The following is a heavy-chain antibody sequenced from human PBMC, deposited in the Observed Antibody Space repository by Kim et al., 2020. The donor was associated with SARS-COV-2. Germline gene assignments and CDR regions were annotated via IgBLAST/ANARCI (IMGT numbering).Heavy chain of an antibody. Sequence: GGSLRLSCAASGFTFSSYGMHWVRQAPGKGLEWVAVISYDGSIKYYADSVKGRFTISRDNSKNTVYLQMNSLRAEDTAAFYCAKDRAVTMTYYYSYTMDVWGQGTTVTVSS. V-gene: IGHV3-30*18. D-gene: IGHD3-22*01. CDR2: ISYDGSIK. CDR1: GFTFSSYG. J-gene: IGHJ6*02. CDR3: AKDRAVTMTYYYSYTMDV.